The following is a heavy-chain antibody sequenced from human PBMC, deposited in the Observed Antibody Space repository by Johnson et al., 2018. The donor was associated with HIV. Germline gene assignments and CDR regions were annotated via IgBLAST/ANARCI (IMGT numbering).Heavy chain of an antibody. CDR1: GFTFSSYA. J-gene: IGHJ3*02. CDR2: ISYDGSNK. D-gene: IGHD4-17*01. Sequence: VQLVESGGGVVQPGRSLRLSCAASGFTFSSYAMHWVRQAPGKGLEWVAVISYDGSNKYYADSVKGRFTISRDNSKNTLYLQMNSLRAEDTAVYYCARGVPDYVDAFDIWGQGTMVTGSS. V-gene: IGHV3-30*04. CDR3: ARGVPDYVDAFDI.